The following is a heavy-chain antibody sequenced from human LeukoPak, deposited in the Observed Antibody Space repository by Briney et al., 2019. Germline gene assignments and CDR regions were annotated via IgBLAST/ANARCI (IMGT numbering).Heavy chain of an antibody. D-gene: IGHD4-17*01. Sequence: SGTLSLTCTVSGGTVSGSYWSWIRQPPGKGLEWIAYMYNSGSTNYNPSLKSRVTISIDTSKNQFSLKLSSLTAADTAIYYCARGIESYGDYGYWGQGILVTVSS. V-gene: IGHV4-59*02. J-gene: IGHJ4*02. CDR1: GGTVSGSY. CDR3: ARGIESYGDYGY. CDR2: MYNSGST.